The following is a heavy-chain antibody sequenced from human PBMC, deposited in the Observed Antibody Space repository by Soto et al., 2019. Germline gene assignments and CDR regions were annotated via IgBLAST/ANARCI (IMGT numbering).Heavy chain of an antibody. V-gene: IGHV4-34*01. CDR1: GGSFSGYY. CDR3: ARAWGGVPDY. Sequence: QVQLQQWGAGLLKPSETLSLTCAVYGGSFSGYYWSWIRQPPGKGLEWIGEINHSRSTNYNPSLKSRVTISVDTSKNQFSLKLSSVTAADTAVYYCARAWGGVPDYWGQGTLVTVSS. D-gene: IGHD3-16*01. CDR2: INHSRST. J-gene: IGHJ4*02.